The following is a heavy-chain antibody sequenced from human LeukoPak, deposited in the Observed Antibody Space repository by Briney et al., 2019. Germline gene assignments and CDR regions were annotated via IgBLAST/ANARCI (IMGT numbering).Heavy chain of an antibody. Sequence: SETLSLTCTVSGGSISRSSYYWGWIRQPPGKGLEWIATIYYSGSTYYNPSLKSRVTISADTSKNQFSLKRSSVTAADTAVYYCARLTSGHFDYWGQGTLVTVSS. J-gene: IGHJ4*02. CDR3: ARLTSGHFDY. CDR1: GGSISRSSYY. CDR2: IYYSGST. D-gene: IGHD3-10*01. V-gene: IGHV4-39*01.